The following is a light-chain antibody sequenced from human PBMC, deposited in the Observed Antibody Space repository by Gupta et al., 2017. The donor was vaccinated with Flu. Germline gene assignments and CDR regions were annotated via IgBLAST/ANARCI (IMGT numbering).Light chain of an antibody. CDR1: QSIGNN. J-gene: IGKJ4*01. CDR2: DAS. Sequence: PATLSLSPGERGTFSSRASQSIGNNVGWYQQKPGQAPRLLIFDASKRDTGIPARFSGSGSGTDFTLTISSLELEDFAVYYCQQRNRWPLTFGGGTRVEIK. V-gene: IGKV3-11*01. CDR3: QQRNRWPLT.